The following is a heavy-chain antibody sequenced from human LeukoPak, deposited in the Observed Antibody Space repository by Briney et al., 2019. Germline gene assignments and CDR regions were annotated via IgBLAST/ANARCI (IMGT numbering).Heavy chain of an antibody. V-gene: IGHV3-64D*06. CDR1: GFTFSSYA. J-gene: IGHJ4*02. CDR3: VKDLGSYGALLDY. Sequence: GGSLRLSCSASGFTFSSYAMHWVRQAPGKGLEYVSAISSNGGSTYYADSVKGRFTISRDNSKNTLYLQMSSLRAEDTAVYYCVKDLGSYGALLDYWGQGTLVTVSS. D-gene: IGHD5-18*01. CDR2: ISSNGGST.